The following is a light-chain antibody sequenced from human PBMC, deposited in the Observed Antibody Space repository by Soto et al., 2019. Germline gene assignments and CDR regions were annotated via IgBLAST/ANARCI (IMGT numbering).Light chain of an antibody. V-gene: IGLV1-44*01. CDR2: SNS. Sequence: QSVLTQPPSASGTPGQRVTISCSGTSSNIGSNTVNWYQQLPGTAPKLLMYSNSQRPSGVPDRFSGSKSGTSASLAISGRQSEDEADYYCVAWDDSLNGAVFGGGTQLTVL. CDR1: SSNIGSNT. CDR3: VAWDDSLNGAV. J-gene: IGLJ7*01.